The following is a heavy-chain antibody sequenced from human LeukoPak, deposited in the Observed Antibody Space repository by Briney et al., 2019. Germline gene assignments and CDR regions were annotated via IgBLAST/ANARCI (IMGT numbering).Heavy chain of an antibody. CDR3: ARDLRLWFGELWYNWFDP. CDR1: GDTISSSRFF. CDR2: LSDRGSP. Sequence: PSETLSLTCTVSGDTISSSRFFWAWIRQPPGKGLEWIASLSDRGSPKYSPSFQSRVSIFTDTAKNQLSLNLSSVTAADTAVYYCARDLRLWFGELWYNWFDPWGQGTLVTVSS. D-gene: IGHD3-10*01. V-gene: IGHV4-39*07. J-gene: IGHJ5*02.